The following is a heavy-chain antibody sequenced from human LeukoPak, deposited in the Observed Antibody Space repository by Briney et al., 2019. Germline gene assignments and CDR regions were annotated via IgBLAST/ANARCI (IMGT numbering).Heavy chain of an antibody. Sequence: PSQTLSLTCTVSGGSVSSGSYYWSWIRQPPGKGLEWIGYIYYSGSTNYNPSLKSRVTISVDTSKNQFSLKLSSVTAAGTAVYYCARVILAVGLNWFDPWGQGTLVTVSS. D-gene: IGHD6-19*01. CDR2: IYYSGST. J-gene: IGHJ5*02. CDR3: ARVILAVGLNWFDP. V-gene: IGHV4-61*01. CDR1: GGSVSSGSYY.